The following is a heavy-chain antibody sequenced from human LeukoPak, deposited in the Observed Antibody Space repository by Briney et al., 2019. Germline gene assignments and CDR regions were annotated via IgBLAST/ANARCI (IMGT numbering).Heavy chain of an antibody. CDR3: ARDNGDYVVDY. CDR1: GGSISSGSYY. CDR2: IYTSGST. J-gene: IGHJ4*02. D-gene: IGHD4-17*01. Sequence: PSETLSLTCTVSGGSISSGSYYWSWIRQPAGKGLKWIGRIYTSGSTDYNPSLKSRVTISVDTSKNQFSLKLSSVTAADTAVYYCARDNGDYVVDYWGQGTLVTVSS. V-gene: IGHV4-61*02.